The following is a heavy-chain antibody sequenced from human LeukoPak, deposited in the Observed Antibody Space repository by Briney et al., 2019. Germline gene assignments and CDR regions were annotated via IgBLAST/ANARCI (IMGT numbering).Heavy chain of an antibody. CDR2: IYYSGNK. Sequence: PSETLSLTCTVSGASITSSSYYWGWIRQPPGKGLEYIGTIYYSGNKYYNPSLSSRVTISVDTSKNQFSLRLYSVTAADTAVYYCARAVVVVVAATLPPWDYYYMDVWGKGTTVTISS. CDR3: ARAVVVVVAATLPPWDYYYMDV. CDR1: GASITSSSYY. J-gene: IGHJ6*03. D-gene: IGHD2-15*01. V-gene: IGHV4-39*07.